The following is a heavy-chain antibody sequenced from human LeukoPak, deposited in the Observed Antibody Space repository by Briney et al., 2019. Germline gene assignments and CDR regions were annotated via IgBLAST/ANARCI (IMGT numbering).Heavy chain of an antibody. J-gene: IGHJ6*03. CDR2: IIPILGIA. D-gene: IGHD2-2*01. V-gene: IGHV1-69*02. Sequence: SVKVSCKASGGTFSSYTISWVRQAPGQGLEWMGRIIPILGIANYAQKFQGRVTITADKSTSTAYMELSSLRSEDTAVYYCARVSSTRKYYYYYMDVWGKGTTVTVSS. CDR1: GGTFSSYT. CDR3: ARVSSTRKYYYYYMDV.